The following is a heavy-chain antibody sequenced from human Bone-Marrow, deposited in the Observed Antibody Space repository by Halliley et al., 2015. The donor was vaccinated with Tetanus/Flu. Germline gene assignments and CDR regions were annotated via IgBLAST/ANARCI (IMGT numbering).Heavy chain of an antibody. D-gene: IGHD2-15*01. J-gene: IGHJ4*02. V-gene: IGHV1-18*01. Sequence: WINTYNGNPNYAQSFQGRVTMTTDTSTSTAYMELRSLRSDDPAVYYCARGDCSASSCFFPFASWGQGTLVTVSS. CDR3: ARGDCSASSCFFPFAS. CDR2: INTYNGNP.